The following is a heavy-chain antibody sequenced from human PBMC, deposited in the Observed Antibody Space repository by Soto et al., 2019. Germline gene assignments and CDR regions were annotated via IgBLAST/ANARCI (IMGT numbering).Heavy chain of an antibody. CDR3: GRLEGLATISYYFDY. D-gene: IGHD3-9*01. CDR1: GGSVSSSSYY. V-gene: IGHV4-39*01. CDR2: VYYSGST. Sequence: QLQLQESGPGLVKPSETLALTCTVSGGSVSSSSYYWGWVRQPPGKGLEWIGSVYYSGSTYYNPSLESRFTISVDKFKNQFSLKLMSLSAADTAVYYCGRLEGLATISYYFDYWGQGALVTVSS. J-gene: IGHJ4*02.